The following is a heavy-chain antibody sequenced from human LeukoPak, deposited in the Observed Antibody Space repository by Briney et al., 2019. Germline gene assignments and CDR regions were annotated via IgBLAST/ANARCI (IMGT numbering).Heavy chain of an antibody. Sequence: APVKVSCKASGYAFNTYGISWVRQAPGQGLEWVGWISVYNGNTHYAQKLQDRVTLTADTSTNTAYMEVRSLRPDDTAVYYCTRTTFLGSTYFQHWGQGTLVTVSS. CDR2: ISVYNGNT. J-gene: IGHJ1*01. D-gene: IGHD1-1*01. CDR1: GYAFNTYG. CDR3: TRTTFLGSTYFQH. V-gene: IGHV1-18*04.